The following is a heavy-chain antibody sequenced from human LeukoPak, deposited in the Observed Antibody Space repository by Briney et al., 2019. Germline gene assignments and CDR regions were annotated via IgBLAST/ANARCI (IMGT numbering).Heavy chain of an antibody. CDR3: ARGVVITFGGAADY. CDR2: IYSSGST. Sequence: SETLSLTCTVSGDSISSFYWSWIRQPPGEGLEWIGYIYSSGSTNYNPSLKSRVTISIDTSKNQFSLKLNSVTAADTAVYYCARGVVITFGGAADYWGQGTLVTVSS. J-gene: IGHJ4*02. D-gene: IGHD3-16*01. V-gene: IGHV4-59*01. CDR1: GDSISSFY.